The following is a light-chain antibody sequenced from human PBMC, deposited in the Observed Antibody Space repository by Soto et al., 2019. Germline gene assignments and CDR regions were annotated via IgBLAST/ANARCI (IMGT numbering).Light chain of an antibody. CDR2: LGS. CDR1: ESLLHGNGNNY. J-gene: IGKJ1*01. Sequence: EIVMTQSPLSLPVTAGEPASISCRSSESLLHGNGNNYLDWYLQKPGQSPQLLIYLGSNRAAWVPDRFSGSGSGTDFTLKISRVEAEDVGVYYCMQALRTWTFGQGTKVEIK. V-gene: IGKV2-28*01. CDR3: MQALRTWT.